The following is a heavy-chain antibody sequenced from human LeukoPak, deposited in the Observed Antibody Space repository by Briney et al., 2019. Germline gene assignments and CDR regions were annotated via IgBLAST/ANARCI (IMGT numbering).Heavy chain of an antibody. V-gene: IGHV3-30-3*01. CDR1: GFTFSSYA. J-gene: IGHJ4*02. CDR2: ISYDGSNK. Sequence: PGGSLRLSCAASGFTFSSYAMHWVRQAPGKGLEWVAVISYDGSNKYYADSMKGRFTISRDNAKNSLYLQMNSLRAEDTAMYYCVRVWGHSGYDYFPFDYWGQGTLVTVSS. D-gene: IGHD5-12*01. CDR3: VRVWGHSGYDYFPFDY.